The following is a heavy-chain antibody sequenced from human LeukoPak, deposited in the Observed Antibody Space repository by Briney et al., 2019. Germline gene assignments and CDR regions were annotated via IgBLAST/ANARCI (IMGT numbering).Heavy chain of an antibody. J-gene: IGHJ4*02. CDR2: IHSDGSTSK. CDR3: ARSWHWGYFDY. V-gene: IGHV3-30*02. CDR1: GFTFSNYG. D-gene: IGHD7-27*01. Sequence: GGSLRLSCAASGFTFSNYGMHWVRQAPGKELEWVAFIHSDGSTSKYYADSVKGRFTISRDNSENTLYLQMNTLRAEDTAVYYCARSWHWGYFDYWGQGTLVTVSS.